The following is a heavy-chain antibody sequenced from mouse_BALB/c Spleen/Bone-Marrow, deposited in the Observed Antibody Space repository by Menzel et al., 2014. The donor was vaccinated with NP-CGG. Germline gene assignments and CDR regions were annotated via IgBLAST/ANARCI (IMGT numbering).Heavy chain of an antibody. J-gene: IGHJ2*01. CDR2: ILPGSGST. V-gene: IGHV1-9*01. CDR3: TPRLRY. CDR1: GYTFSSYW. D-gene: IGHD1-2*01. Sequence: LQESGAELMEPGASVKISCKATGYTFSSYWIEWVKQRPGHGLEWIGEILPGSGSTNYDEKFKSKATLTVDTSSSTAYMQLSSLTSEDSAVYYCTPRLRYWGQGTTLTVSS.